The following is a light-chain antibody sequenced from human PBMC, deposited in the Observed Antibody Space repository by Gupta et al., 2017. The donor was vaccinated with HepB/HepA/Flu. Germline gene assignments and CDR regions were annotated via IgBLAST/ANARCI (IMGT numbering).Light chain of an antibody. Sequence: EIVLTQSPGTLSLSPGEIATLSCRASQSVRSSYLAWYQQKPGQAPRLLIYGASSRATGMPDRISGSRSAADFTLTISRLEPADFAVYYCRQDGSSYFTFGRGTKVDIK. CDR1: QSVRSSY. V-gene: IGKV3-20*01. CDR2: GAS. CDR3: RQDGSSYFT. J-gene: IGKJ3*01.